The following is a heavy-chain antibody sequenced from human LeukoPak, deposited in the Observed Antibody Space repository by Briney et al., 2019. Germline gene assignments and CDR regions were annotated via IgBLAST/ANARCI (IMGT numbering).Heavy chain of an antibody. V-gene: IGHV3-23*01. CDR2: ISGSGGST. CDR3: AKSTYYYDSSGYLHFDY. CDR1: GFTFSSYA. Sequence: PGGSLRLSCAASGFTFSSYAMSWVRQAPGKGLEWVSAISGSGGSTYYADSVKGRFTISRDNSKNTLYLQMNSLRAEDTAVYYCAKSTYYYDSSGYLHFDYWGQGTLVTVSS. J-gene: IGHJ4*02. D-gene: IGHD3-22*01.